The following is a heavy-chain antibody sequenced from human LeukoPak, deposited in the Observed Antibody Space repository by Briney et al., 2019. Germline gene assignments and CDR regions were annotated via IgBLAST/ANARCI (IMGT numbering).Heavy chain of an antibody. CDR2: ISSSSSYI. V-gene: IGHV3-21*01. CDR1: GFTLSSYS. J-gene: IGHJ4*02. Sequence: PGGSLRLSCAASGFTLSSYSMNWVRQAPGKGLEWVSSISSSSSYIYYADSVKGRFTISRDNAKNSLYLQMNSLRAEDTAVYYCARDPLGYWNYFDYWGQGTLVTVSS. D-gene: IGHD2-8*02. CDR3: ARDPLGYWNYFDY.